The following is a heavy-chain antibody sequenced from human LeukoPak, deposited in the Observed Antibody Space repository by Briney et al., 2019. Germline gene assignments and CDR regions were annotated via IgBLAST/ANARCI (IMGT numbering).Heavy chain of an antibody. J-gene: IGHJ4*02. V-gene: IGHV1-18*01. CDR1: GYTFTSYG. CDR3: ARGPPLQSPRSHYDILTGYYC. CDR2: ISAYNGNT. Sequence: ASVKVSCTASGYTFTSYGISWVRQAPGQGLEWMGWISAYNGNTNYEQKLQGRVTMTTDTSTSTAYMELRSLRSYDTAVYYCARGPPLQSPRSHYDILTGYYCWGQGTLVTVSS. D-gene: IGHD3-9*01.